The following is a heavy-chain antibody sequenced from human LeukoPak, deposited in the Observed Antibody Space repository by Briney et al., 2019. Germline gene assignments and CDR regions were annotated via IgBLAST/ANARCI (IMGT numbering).Heavy chain of an antibody. V-gene: IGHV3-33*01. CDR3: ARTNYDFWSGYYSGYLDY. Sequence: GGSLRLSCAAAGFTFSSYGMHWVRQAPGKGLEWVAVIWYDGSSKYYADSVKGRFTISRDNSKNTLYLQMNSLRAEDTAVYYCARTNYDFWSGYYSGYLDYWGQGTLVTVSS. CDR1: GFTFSSYG. CDR2: IWYDGSSK. D-gene: IGHD3-3*01. J-gene: IGHJ4*02.